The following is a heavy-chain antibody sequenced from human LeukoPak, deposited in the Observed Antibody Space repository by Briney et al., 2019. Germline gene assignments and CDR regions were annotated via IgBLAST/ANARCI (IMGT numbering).Heavy chain of an antibody. CDR1: GFTFSSYA. CDR2: ISYDGSNK. D-gene: IGHD3-9*01. V-gene: IGHV3-30*04. Sequence: GRSLRLSCAASGFTFSSYAMHWVRQAPGKGLEWVAVISYDGSNKYYADSVKGRFTISRDNSKNTLYLQMNSLRAEDTAGYYCARSGVLSFDYWGQGTLVTVSS. CDR3: ARSGVLSFDY. J-gene: IGHJ4*02.